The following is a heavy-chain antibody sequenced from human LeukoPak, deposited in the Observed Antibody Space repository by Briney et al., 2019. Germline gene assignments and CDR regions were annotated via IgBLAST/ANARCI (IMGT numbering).Heavy chain of an antibody. D-gene: IGHD6-13*01. V-gene: IGHV3-74*01. J-gene: IGHJ4*02. CDR3: ALSREAAGTVFDD. CDR2: INSDGRST. Sequence: AGGSLRLSCAASGFTFSSYWMHWVRQAPGKGLVWVSHINSDGRSTTYADSVKGRFTISRDNAKNTLYLQMNSLRAEDTAVYYCALSREAAGTVFDDWGQGTLVTVSS. CDR1: GFTFSSYW.